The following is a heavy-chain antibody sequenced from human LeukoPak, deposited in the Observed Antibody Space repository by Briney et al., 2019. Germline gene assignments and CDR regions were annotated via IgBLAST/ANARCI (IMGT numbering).Heavy chain of an antibody. CDR1: GYTFTSYG. D-gene: IGHD4-17*01. V-gene: IGHV1-18*01. CDR2: ISAYNGNT. CDR3: ARDGSPYGDYVYYFDY. Sequence: ASVKVSCKASGYTFTSYGMNWVRQAPGQGLEWMGWISAYNGNTNYAQKLQGRVTMTTDTFTSTAYMELRSLRSDDTAVYYCARDGSPYGDYVYYFDYWGQGTLVTVSS. J-gene: IGHJ4*02.